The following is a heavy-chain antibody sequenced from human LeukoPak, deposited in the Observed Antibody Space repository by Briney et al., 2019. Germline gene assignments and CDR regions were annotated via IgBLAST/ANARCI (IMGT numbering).Heavy chain of an antibody. V-gene: IGHV1-18*01. CDR2: ISGYNGNT. CDR1: GGTFSSYA. J-gene: IGHJ3*02. CDR3: ARDFEAVADEQGYDAFDI. D-gene: IGHD6-19*01. Sequence: ASVKVSCKASGGTFSSYAISWVRQAPGQGLEWMGWISGYNGNTNYAQKFQGRVTMTKDTSTSRVYMELRSLRPDDTAVYYCARDFEAVADEQGYDAFDIWGQGTMVTVSS.